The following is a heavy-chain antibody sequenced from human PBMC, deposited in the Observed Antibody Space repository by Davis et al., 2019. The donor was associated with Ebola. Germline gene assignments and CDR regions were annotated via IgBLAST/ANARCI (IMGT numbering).Heavy chain of an antibody. Sequence: SVKVSCKASGGTFSSYAISWVRQAPGQGLEWMGRIIPILGIANYAQKFQGRVTITADKSTSTAYMELSSLRSEDTAVYYCARVTVVTSIPDYWGQGTLVTVSS. J-gene: IGHJ4*02. CDR3: ARVTVVTSIPDY. CDR1: GGTFSSYA. D-gene: IGHD4-23*01. V-gene: IGHV1-69*04. CDR2: IIPILGIA.